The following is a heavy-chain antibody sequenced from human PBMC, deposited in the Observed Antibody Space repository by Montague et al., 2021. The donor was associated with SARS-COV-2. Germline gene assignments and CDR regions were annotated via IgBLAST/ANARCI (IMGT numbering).Heavy chain of an antibody. CDR3: ARERSADYYDGSGYHSYKYGMDV. V-gene: IGHV4-61*02. Sequence: TLSLTCTVSGGSVSSGSYYWSWIRQPAGKGLEWIGRIYISGSSNYNPSLKSRVTISVDTSKNQFSLKVSSVTAADTAVYYCARERSADYYDGSGYHSYKYGMDVWGQGTTVTVSS. J-gene: IGHJ6*02. D-gene: IGHD3-22*01. CDR1: GGSVSSGSYY. CDR2: IYISGSS.